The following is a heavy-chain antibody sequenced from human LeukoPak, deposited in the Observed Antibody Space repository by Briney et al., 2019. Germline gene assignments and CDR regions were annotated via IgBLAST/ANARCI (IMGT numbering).Heavy chain of an antibody. V-gene: IGHV1-24*01. CDR3: ITDHYNNHGNFDF. CDR2: LDRETDET. CDR1: GFVLTEVS. D-gene: IGHD4-11*01. J-gene: IGHJ4*02. Sequence: ASVKVSCKVSGFVLTEVSVHWVRQAPGKGLERMASLDRETDETIYAQNFQGRVTMTEDTSTDTAYMEVRRLTSEDTALYFCITDHYNNHGNFDFWGQGTLLNVAS.